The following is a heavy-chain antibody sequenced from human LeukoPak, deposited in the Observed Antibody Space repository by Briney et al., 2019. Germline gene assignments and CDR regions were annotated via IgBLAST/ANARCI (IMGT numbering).Heavy chain of an antibody. Sequence: ASVKVSCRASGYTFTSYHMHWVRQAPGQGLEWMGWIDPNSGGTNYAQKFLGSVTMTGDTSINTAFMELSRLRSDDTAIYYCARGRGTTMVRGVITNYFDLWGRGSLVTVSS. D-gene: IGHD3-10*01. CDR3: ARGRGTTMVRGVITNYFDL. CDR1: GYTFTSYH. CDR2: IDPNSGGT. V-gene: IGHV1-2*02. J-gene: IGHJ2*01.